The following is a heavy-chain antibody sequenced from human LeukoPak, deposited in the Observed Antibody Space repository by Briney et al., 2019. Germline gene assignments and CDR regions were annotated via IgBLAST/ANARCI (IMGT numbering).Heavy chain of an antibody. CDR1: GFTFRRHW. CDR3: TRDRGATAGRGGWFDP. V-gene: IGHV3-7*03. D-gene: IGHD6-13*01. CDR2: MRDDGSEE. J-gene: IGHJ5*02. Sequence: GGSLRLSCAASGFTFRRHWMSWVRQAPGKGLEWVANMRDDGSEEFYVNSVKGRFTISRDNAKNSLYLQMNSLRAEDTAVYYCTRDRGATAGRGGWFDPWGQGTVVTVSS.